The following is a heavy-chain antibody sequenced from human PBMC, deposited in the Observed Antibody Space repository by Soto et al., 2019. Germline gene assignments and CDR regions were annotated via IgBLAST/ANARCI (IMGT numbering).Heavy chain of an antibody. CDR3: ARGRGYYDSSGYYYYGRYFQH. CDR2: IYYSGST. V-gene: IGHV4-30-4*01. CDR1: GGSISSGDYY. J-gene: IGHJ1*01. D-gene: IGHD3-22*01. Sequence: QVQLQESGPGLVKPSQTLSLTCTVSGGSISSGDYYWSWIRQPPGKGLEWIGYIYYSGSTYYNPSLKRRVTIAVDTSKNQFPLKLSSVTAADTAVYYCARGRGYYDSSGYYYYGRYFQHWGQGTLVTVSS.